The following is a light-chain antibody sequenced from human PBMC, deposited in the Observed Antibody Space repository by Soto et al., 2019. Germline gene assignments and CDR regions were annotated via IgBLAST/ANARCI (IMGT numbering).Light chain of an antibody. J-gene: IGKJ1*01. CDR1: QSVSSSY. V-gene: IGKV3-20*01. Sequence: EIVLTQSPGTLSLSPGERATLSCRASQSVSSSYLAWYQQKPGQAPRPLIYGASSRAIGIPDRFSGSGSGTGFTLTISRLEPEDFAVYYCKQYGSSPWTFGQGPKVEIK. CDR3: KQYGSSPWT. CDR2: GAS.